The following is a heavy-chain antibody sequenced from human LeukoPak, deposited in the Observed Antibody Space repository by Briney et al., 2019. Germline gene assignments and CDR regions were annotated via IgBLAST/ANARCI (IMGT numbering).Heavy chain of an antibody. V-gene: IGHV3-23*01. CDR2: ISGSGGST. CDR3: AKDQERYYYDSSGLYFDY. CDR1: GFTFSSYA. J-gene: IGHJ4*02. Sequence: GGSLRLSCAASGFTFSSYAMSWVRQAPGKGLEWVSAISGSGGSTYYADSVKGRFTISSDNSKNTLYLQMNSLRAEDTAVYYCAKDQERYYYDSSGLYFDYWGQGTLVTVSS. D-gene: IGHD3-22*01.